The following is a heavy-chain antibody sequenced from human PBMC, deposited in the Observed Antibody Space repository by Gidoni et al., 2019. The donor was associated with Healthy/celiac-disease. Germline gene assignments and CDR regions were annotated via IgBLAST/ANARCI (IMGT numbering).Heavy chain of an antibody. Sequence: EVQLVESGGGLVQPGGSLRLSCSASGFPFSSYAMHWVRQAPGKGLEYVSAISSNGGSTYYADSVKGRFTISRDNSKNTLYLQMSSLRAEDTAVYYCVKPIMTTVDAFDIWGQGTMVTVSS. CDR2: ISSNGGST. CDR1: GFPFSSYA. V-gene: IGHV3-64D*08. J-gene: IGHJ3*02. CDR3: VKPIMTTVDAFDI. D-gene: IGHD4-17*01.